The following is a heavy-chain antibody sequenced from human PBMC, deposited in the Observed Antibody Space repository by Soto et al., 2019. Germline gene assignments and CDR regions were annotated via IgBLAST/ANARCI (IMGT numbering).Heavy chain of an antibody. V-gene: IGHV1-58*01. Sequence: ASVKVSCKTSGFTFRSSAVQWVRQARGQRLEWIGWLVVGTGNTNYAQKFQQRVTISSDRSTNTVSMELSSLTSEDTAVYYCATGAYCSGGSCSDYYYYYYGMDLWGPG. CDR3: ATGAYCSGGSCSDYYYYYYGMDL. CDR1: GFTFRSSA. D-gene: IGHD2-15*01. CDR2: LVVGTGNT. J-gene: IGHJ6*02.